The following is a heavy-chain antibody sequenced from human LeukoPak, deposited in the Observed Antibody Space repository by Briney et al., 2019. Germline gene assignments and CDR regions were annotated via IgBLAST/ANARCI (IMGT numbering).Heavy chain of an antibody. CDR1: VGSLTVYY. D-gene: IGHD6-13*01. Sequence: SETLSLTCAVYVGSLTVYYWSCIRQPPGQGLEWRGEINHIGSTNYNPSLKNRVTISVDTSTNQFSMKLSSVTAAATAVSYCARISSSWIGGGYFQHWGQGTLVTVSS. CDR2: INHIGST. V-gene: IGHV4-34*01. J-gene: IGHJ1*01. CDR3: ARISSSWIGGGYFQH.